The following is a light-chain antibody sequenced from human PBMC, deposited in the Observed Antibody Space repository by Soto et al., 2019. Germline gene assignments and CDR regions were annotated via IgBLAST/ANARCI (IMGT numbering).Light chain of an antibody. CDR2: KAT. CDR3: QQYSSYPWT. J-gene: IGKJ1*01. V-gene: IGKV1-5*03. CDR1: QTISDW. Sequence: DIQMTQSPSTLSASVGDRVTICCRASQTISDWLAWYQQKPGEAPKTLIYKATSLESGVPLRFSGSGSGTEFTLTISSLQPDDFATYYCQQYSSYPWTFAQGTKVDIK.